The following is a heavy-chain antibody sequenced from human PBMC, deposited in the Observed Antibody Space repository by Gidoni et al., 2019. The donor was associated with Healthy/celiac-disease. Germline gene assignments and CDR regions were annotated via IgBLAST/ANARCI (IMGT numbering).Heavy chain of an antibody. D-gene: IGHD6-13*01. CDR2: IIPIFGTA. J-gene: IGHJ4*02. CDR1: GVTFSRYA. V-gene: IGHV1-69*01. CDR3: ARASGIAAAGTGYYFDY. Sequence: QVQLVQSGAEVKKPGSSVKVSCKASGVTFSRYAISWVRQAPGQGLEWMGGIIPIFGTANYAQKFQGRVTITADESTSTAYMELSSLRSEDTAVYYCARASGIAAAGTGYYFDYWGQGTLVTVSS.